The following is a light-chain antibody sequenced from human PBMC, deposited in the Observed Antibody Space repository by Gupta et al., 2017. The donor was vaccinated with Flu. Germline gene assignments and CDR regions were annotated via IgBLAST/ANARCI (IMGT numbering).Light chain of an antibody. CDR2: AAS. CDR3: PHQNSSPWT. Sequence: PSSLSASVGDRVTITCRASQGIRSDLGWYQQKPGKAPKRLIYAASRLQSGVPSRFSGSGSGTEFTLTISSLQPEDFATYYCPHQNSSPWTFGQGTKVEIK. J-gene: IGKJ1*01. V-gene: IGKV1-17*01. CDR1: QGIRSD.